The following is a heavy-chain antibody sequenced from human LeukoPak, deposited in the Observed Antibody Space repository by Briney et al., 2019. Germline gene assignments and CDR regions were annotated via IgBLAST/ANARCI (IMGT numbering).Heavy chain of an antibody. CDR3: ARAGIAAAPEYFQH. V-gene: IGHV7-4-1*02. CDR1: GYTFTSYA. J-gene: IGHJ1*01. CDR2: INTNTGNP. D-gene: IGHD6-13*01. Sequence: GASVKVSCKASGYTFTSYAMNWMRQAPGQGLEWMGWINTNTGNPTYAQGFTGRFVFSLDTSVSTAYLQISSLKAEDTAVYYCARAGIAAAPEYFQHWGQGTLVTVSS.